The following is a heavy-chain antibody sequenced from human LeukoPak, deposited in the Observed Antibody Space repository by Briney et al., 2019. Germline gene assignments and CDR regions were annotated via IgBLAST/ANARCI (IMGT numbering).Heavy chain of an antibody. V-gene: IGHV1-69*16. CDR3: ARSTNYGDGWFGP. J-gene: IGHJ5*02. CDR1: GGSFSTYT. Sequence: SVKVSCKSSGGSFSTYTISWVRQAPGQRPEWMGGILPGLPTPNYAQKFQGRVTISADEYTRTAYMELNSLRSDDTAMYHCARSTNYGDGWFGPWGQGTLVTVSS. CDR2: ILPGLPTP. D-gene: IGHD4/OR15-4a*01.